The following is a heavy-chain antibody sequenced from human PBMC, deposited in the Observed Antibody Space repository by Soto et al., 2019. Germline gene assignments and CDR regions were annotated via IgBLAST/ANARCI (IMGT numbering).Heavy chain of an antibody. V-gene: IGHV3-23*01. J-gene: IGHJ4*02. CDR3: AKDRYGDYGGIDY. CDR2: ITGSGGST. CDR1: GFTFSTYA. D-gene: IGHD4-17*01. Sequence: EVQLLESGGGLVQPGGSLRLSCAASGFTFSTYAMIWVRQAPGKGLEWVSVITGSGGSTYYADSVKGRFTISRDTSKSTLFLQMNSLRAEDTAVYYCAKDRYGDYGGIDYWDQGSMVTVSS.